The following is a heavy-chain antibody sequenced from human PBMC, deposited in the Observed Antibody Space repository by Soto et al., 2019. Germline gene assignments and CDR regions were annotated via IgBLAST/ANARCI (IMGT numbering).Heavy chain of an antibody. V-gene: IGHV3-48*04. J-gene: IGHJ4*02. CDR3: ARSYSSGWEFDY. CDR2: ISSTGRTI. Sequence: GGSLRLSCRVSGFTFNNSGMHWVRQAPGKGLEWVSYISSTGRTIYYADSVKGRFTVSRDNAQNSLSLKLNSLRVEDTAVYYCARSYSSGWEFDYWGQGTQVTVS. CDR1: GFTFNNSG. D-gene: IGHD6-19*01.